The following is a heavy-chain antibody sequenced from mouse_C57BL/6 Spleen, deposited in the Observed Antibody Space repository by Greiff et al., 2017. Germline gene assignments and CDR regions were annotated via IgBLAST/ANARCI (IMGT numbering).Heavy chain of an antibody. CDR1: GYTFTSYW. D-gene: IGHD2-5*01. CDR2: INPSSGYT. V-gene: IGHV1-7*01. CDR3: ARAYYSNYDARDY. J-gene: IGHJ4*01. Sequence: QVQLQQSGAELAKPGASVKLSCKASGYTFTSYWMHWVKQRPGQGLEWIGYINPSSGYTKYNQKFKDKATLTADKSSSTAYMQLSSLTYEDSAVYYCARAYYSNYDARDYWGQGTSVTVSS.